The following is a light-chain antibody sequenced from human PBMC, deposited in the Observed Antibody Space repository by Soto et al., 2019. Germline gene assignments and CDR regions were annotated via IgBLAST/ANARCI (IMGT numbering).Light chain of an antibody. Sequence: QSVLTQPASVSGSPGQSITISCTGTSSDVGGYNYVSWYQQHPGKAPKLMIYDVSNRPSGVSNRFSGSKSGNTASLTISGLQAEDEADYYCSSYTSSSTPRYVFGTGTKLTVV. CDR2: DVS. CDR1: SSDVGGYNY. V-gene: IGLV2-14*01. J-gene: IGLJ1*01. CDR3: SSYTSSSTPRYV.